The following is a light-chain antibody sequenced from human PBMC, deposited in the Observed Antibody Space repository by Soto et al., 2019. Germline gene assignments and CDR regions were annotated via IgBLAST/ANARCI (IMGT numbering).Light chain of an antibody. Sequence: QSVLTQPASVSGSPGQSITISCTGTSSDVGGYNYVSWYQQHPGKAPKLMIYDVSNRPSGVSNRFSGSKSGNTASLTISGLQAEYEADYYCSSYTSSSLHVFGNGTKVTVL. V-gene: IGLV2-14*03. CDR3: SSYTSSSLHV. CDR2: DVS. J-gene: IGLJ1*01. CDR1: SSDVGGYNY.